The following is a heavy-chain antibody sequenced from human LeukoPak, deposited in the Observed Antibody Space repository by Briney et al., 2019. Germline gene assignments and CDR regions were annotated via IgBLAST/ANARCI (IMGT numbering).Heavy chain of an antibody. CDR3: ATAGGSSGSYPLIY. CDR2: ITGRGSTT. CDR1: GFTFSNYA. J-gene: IGHJ4*02. V-gene: IGHV3-23*01. D-gene: IGHD6-19*01. Sequence: GGSLRLSCAASGFTFSNYAMNWVRLAPGRGLERVAVITGRGSTTFYADSVKGRFTISRDNSKNTVFLQMNSLKAEDTAVYYCATAGGSSGSYPLIYWGQGILVTVSS.